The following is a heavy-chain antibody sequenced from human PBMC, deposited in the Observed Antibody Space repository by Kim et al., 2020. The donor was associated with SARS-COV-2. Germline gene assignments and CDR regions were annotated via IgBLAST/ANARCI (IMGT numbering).Heavy chain of an antibody. J-gene: IGHJ4*01. CDR2: ISYDGSNK. Sequence: GGSLRLSCAASGFTFSNYAIHCVRQAPGKGLEWVAVISYDGSNKYYSDPVTGRFTLSRDNSKNTMYLQMNSLRAEDTAVYYCARQRLGYDSSGSADYWG. CDR3: ARQRLGYDSSGSADY. CDR1: GFTFSNYA. V-gene: IGHV3-30-3*01. D-gene: IGHD3-22*01.